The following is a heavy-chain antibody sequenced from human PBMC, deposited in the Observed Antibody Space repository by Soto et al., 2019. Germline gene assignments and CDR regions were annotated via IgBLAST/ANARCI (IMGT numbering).Heavy chain of an antibody. CDR2: IIPIFGTA. Sequence: SVKVSCKASGGTFSSYAISWVRQAPGQGLEWMGGIIPIFGTANYAQKFQGRVTITADKSTSTAYMELSSLRSEDTAVYCCARSRADFWSGINWFDPWGQGTLVTVSS. V-gene: IGHV1-69*06. CDR1: GGTFSSYA. D-gene: IGHD3-3*01. CDR3: ARSRADFWSGINWFDP. J-gene: IGHJ5*02.